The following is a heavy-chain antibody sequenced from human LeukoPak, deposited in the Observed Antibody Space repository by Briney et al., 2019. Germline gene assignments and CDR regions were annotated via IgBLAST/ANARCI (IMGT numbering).Heavy chain of an antibody. CDR2: IYHSGST. CDR3: ARDRRGFDWFDY. J-gene: IGHJ5*01. CDR1: GYSISSGYY. V-gene: IGHV4-38-2*02. Sequence: SETLSLTYTVSGYSISSGYYWGWIRQPPGKGLEWIGSIYHSGSTYYNPSLKSRVTISVDTSKNQFSLKLSSVTAADTAVYYCARDRRGFDWFDYWGQGTLVTVSS. D-gene: IGHD3-10*01.